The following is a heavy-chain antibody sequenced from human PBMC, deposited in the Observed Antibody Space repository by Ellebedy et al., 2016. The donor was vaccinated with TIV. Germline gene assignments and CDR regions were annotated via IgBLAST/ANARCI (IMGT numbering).Heavy chain of an antibody. J-gene: IGHJ4*02. V-gene: IGHV3-7*03. D-gene: IGHD3-10*01. Sequence: GESLKISCAASGFTFSAYWMSWVRQAPGKGLEWVANIKQDGSEKDYVDSVKGRFPISRDNAKNSLYLQMNSLRAEDTAVYYCAREGAGGFDYWGQGTLVTVSS. CDR2: IKQDGSEK. CDR1: GFTFSAYW. CDR3: AREGAGGFDY.